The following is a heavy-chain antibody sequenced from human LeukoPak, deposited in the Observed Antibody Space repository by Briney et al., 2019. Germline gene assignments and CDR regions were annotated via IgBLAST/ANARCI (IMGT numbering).Heavy chain of an antibody. CDR2: ISGSGGST. V-gene: IGHV3-23*01. CDR3: TRIPTQYYYDSSGYPAFAFDI. D-gene: IGHD3-22*01. CDR1: GFTLSSYA. Sequence: GGSLRLSCAASGFTLSSYAMSWVRQAPGKGLEWVSAISGSGGSTYYADSVKGRFTISRDNSKNTLYLQMNSLRAEDTAVYYCTRIPTQYYYDSSGYPAFAFDIWGQGTMVTVSS. J-gene: IGHJ3*02.